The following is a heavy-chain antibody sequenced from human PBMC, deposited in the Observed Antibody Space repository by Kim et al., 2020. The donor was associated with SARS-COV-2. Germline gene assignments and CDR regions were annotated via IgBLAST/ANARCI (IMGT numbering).Heavy chain of an antibody. Sequence: ASVKVSCKASGYTFTSYGISWVRQAPGQGLEWMGWISAYNGNTNYAQKLQGRLTMTTDTSTSTAYMELRSLRSDDTAVYYCARVPYCGGDCYAHADYWGQGTLVTVSS. D-gene: IGHD2-21*02. CDR3: ARVPYCGGDCYAHADY. CDR2: ISAYNGNT. J-gene: IGHJ4*02. CDR1: GYTFTSYG. V-gene: IGHV1-18*01.